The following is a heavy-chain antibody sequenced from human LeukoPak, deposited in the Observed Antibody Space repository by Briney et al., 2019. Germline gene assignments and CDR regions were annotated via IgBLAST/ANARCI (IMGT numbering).Heavy chain of an antibody. D-gene: IGHD3-10*01. CDR2: IDYSGGST. J-gene: IGHJ4*02. CDR3: ARHLLWFGELSGGFDY. Sequence: GGSLRLSCTASGFTLSSYEMSWIRQAPGKGLEWVSSIDYSGGSTYYADSVKGRFTISGDNSRNTLYLQMNSLRAEDTAVYYCARHLLWFGELSGGFDYWGQGTLVTVSS. V-gene: IGHV3-23*01. CDR1: GFTLSSYE.